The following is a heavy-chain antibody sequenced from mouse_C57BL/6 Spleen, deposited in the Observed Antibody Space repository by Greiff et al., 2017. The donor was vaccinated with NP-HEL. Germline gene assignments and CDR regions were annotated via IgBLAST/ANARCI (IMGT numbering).Heavy chain of an antibody. CDR1: GYAFSSYW. CDR3: ARRGILREEGFAY. V-gene: IGHV1-80*01. CDR2: IYPGDGDT. D-gene: IGHD2-12*01. Sequence: QVQLQQSGAELVKPGASVKISCKASGYAFSSYWMNWVKQRPGKGLEWIGQIYPGDGDTNYNGKFKGKATLTADKSSSTAYMQLSSLTSEDSAVYFCARRGILREEGFAYWGQGTLVTVSA. J-gene: IGHJ3*01.